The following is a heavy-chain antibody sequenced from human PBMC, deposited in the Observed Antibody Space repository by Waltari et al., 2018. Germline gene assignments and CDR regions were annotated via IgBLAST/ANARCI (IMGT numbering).Heavy chain of an antibody. Sequence: EVQLVESGGGLVQPGGSLRLSCVASGFTLSSYEMNWVRQAPGKGLEWVSYISSSGSTIYYADSVKGRFTISRDNAKNSLYLQMNSLRAEDTALYYCARMKILDLDYWGQGTLVTVSS. J-gene: IGHJ4*02. D-gene: IGHD3-3*01. V-gene: IGHV3-48*03. CDR2: ISSSGSTI. CDR3: ARMKILDLDY. CDR1: GFTLSSYE.